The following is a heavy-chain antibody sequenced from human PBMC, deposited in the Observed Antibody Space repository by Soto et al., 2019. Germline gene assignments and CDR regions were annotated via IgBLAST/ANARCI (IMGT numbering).Heavy chain of an antibody. V-gene: IGHV3-13*01. J-gene: IGHJ6*02. CDR2: IGTAGDT. Sequence: GSLRLSCAASGFTFSSYDMHWVRQATGKGLEWVSAIGTAGDTYYPGSVKGRFTISRENAKNSLYLQMNSLRAGDTAVYYCARGGVSGPPNYYYGMDVWGQGTTVTVSS. CDR3: ARGGVSGPPNYYYGMDV. CDR1: GFTFSSYD. D-gene: IGHD6-25*01.